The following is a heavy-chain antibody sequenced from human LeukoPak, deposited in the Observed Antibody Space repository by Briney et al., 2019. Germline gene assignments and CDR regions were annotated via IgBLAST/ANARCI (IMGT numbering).Heavy chain of an antibody. D-gene: IGHD2-8*01. V-gene: IGHV3-74*01. CDR3: STFYSINGREFQH. J-gene: IGHJ1*01. CDR2: INGDGRNI. Sequence: GGSLRLSCVASGFTFSSYWMHWVRQDPRKGLVWVSRINGDGRNINYADSVRGRFTISRDNAKNSLYLQMNSLRVEDTAIYYWSTFYSINGREFQHWGQGTLVTVSS. CDR1: GFTFSSYW.